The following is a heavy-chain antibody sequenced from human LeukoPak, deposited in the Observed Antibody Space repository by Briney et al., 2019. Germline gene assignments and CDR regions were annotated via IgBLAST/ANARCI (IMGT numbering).Heavy chain of an antibody. CDR2: IHHSGST. V-gene: IGHV4-38-2*02. Sequence: SETLSLTCSVSGYSISSGYQWGWIRQPPGKGLEWIGSIHHSGSTYYNPSLNSRISISIDTSKNQFSLKLNSVTAADTAVYYCAKSNGCGLVDIWGQGTMVTVSS. J-gene: IGHJ3*02. D-gene: IGHD2-21*01. CDR1: GYSISSGYQ. CDR3: AKSNGCGLVDI.